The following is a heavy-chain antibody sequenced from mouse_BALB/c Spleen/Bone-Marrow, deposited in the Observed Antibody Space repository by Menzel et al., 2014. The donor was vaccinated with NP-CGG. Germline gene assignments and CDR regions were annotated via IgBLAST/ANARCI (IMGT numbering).Heavy chain of an antibody. CDR1: GYTFTDYS. Sequence: QVQLQQPGAELVRPGVSVKISCKVSGYTFTDYSIHWIKQSHAKSLEWIGAISTYYGDATNNQKFKGKATLTVDKSSSTAYMELARLVSEDSVIYYCARGVTTGAMDYWGQGTSVTVSS. CDR3: ARGVTTGAMDY. D-gene: IGHD1-1*01. CDR2: ISTYYGDA. J-gene: IGHJ4*01. V-gene: IGHV1-67*01.